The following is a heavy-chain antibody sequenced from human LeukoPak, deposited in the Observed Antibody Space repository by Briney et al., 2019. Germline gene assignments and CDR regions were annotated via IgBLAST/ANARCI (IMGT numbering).Heavy chain of an antibody. CDR3: ASWGHLGYCSSTSCYNYYYYMDV. J-gene: IGHJ6*03. Sequence: ASVKVSCKASGGTFSSYAISWVRQAPGQGLEWMGGIIPIFGTANYAQKFQGRVTTTADESTSTAYMELSSLRSEDTAVYYCASWGHLGYCSSTSCYNYYYYMDVWGKGTTVTVSS. V-gene: IGHV1-69*13. D-gene: IGHD2-2*02. CDR2: IIPIFGTA. CDR1: GGTFSSYA.